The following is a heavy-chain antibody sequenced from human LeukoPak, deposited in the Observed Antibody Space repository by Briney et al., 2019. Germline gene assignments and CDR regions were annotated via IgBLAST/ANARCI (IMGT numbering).Heavy chain of an antibody. CDR1: GFTFSSDS. V-gene: IGHV3-21*01. CDR2: ISSSSSYI. Sequence: GRSLRVSYAAPGFTFSSDSMNWVRQAPGKGLEWVSSISSSSSYIYYADSVKGRFTISRDNAKNSLYLQMNSLRAEDTAVYYCARLSIAAAGQIDYWGQGTLVTVSS. J-gene: IGHJ4*02. CDR3: ARLSIAAAGQIDY. D-gene: IGHD6-13*01.